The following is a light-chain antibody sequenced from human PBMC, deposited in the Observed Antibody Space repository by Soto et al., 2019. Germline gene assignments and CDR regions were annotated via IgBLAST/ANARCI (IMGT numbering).Light chain of an antibody. CDR3: QQYGSSPLT. V-gene: IGKV3-20*01. CDR1: QSVSSTY. J-gene: IGKJ4*01. CDR2: GAS. Sequence: EIVLTQSPGTLSLSPGERATLSCRASQSVSSTYLAWYQQKPGQAPRLLISGASRRATGIPDTFSGSGSGTDFTLTISRVEPEDFAVYYCQQYGSSPLTFGGGTKVDIK.